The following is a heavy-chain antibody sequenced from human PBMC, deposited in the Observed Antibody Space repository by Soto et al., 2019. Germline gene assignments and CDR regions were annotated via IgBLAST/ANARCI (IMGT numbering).Heavy chain of an antibody. CDR1: GFTFGSYA. CDR3: AKGRGVSTVLTPIDY. V-gene: IGHV3-23*01. CDR2: ISGSGGST. Sequence: PGGSLRLSCVASGFTFGSYAMSWVRQAPGKGLEWVSVISGSGGSTYHADSVKGRFTISRDNSKNTLYLQMNSLRAEDTAVYYCAKGRGVSTVLTPIDYWGQGILVTVSS. D-gene: IGHD3-10*01. J-gene: IGHJ4*02.